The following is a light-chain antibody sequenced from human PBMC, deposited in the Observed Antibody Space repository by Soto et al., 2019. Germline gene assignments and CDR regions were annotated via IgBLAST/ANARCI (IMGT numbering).Light chain of an antibody. J-gene: IGKJ2*01. CDR1: QSVDIN. Sequence: EIEMTQSPATLSVSPGETVALSCRASQSVDINLAWYQQKGGQATRLLISGASSRATGIPVRFSGSGSGTEFTLTISGLQYEDFAVYYCHQYDTWPSFGQGTKLQIK. V-gene: IGKV3-15*01. CDR3: HQYDTWPS. CDR2: GAS.